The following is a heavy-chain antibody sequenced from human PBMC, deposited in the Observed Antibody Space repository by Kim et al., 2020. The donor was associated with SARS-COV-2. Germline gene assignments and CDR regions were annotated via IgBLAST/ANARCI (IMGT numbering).Heavy chain of an antibody. J-gene: IGHJ6*02. Sequence: GGSLRLSCAASGFTFSSYGMHWVRQAPGKGLEWVAVIWYDGSNKYYADSVKGRFTISRDNSKNTLYLQMNSMRAEDTAVYYCAREAGVMAGGGMDVWGQG. D-gene: IGHD3-16*01. CDR2: IWYDGSNK. CDR1: GFTFSSYG. CDR3: AREAGVMAGGGMDV. V-gene: IGHV3-33*01.